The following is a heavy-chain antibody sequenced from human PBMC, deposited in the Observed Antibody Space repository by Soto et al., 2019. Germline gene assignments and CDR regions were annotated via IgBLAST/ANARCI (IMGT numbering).Heavy chain of an antibody. CDR3: ARDAFYDYSRDFFYYYYYGMDV. CDR2: ISYDGSNK. V-gene: IGHV3-30-3*01. CDR1: GFTFSSYA. D-gene: IGHD3-16*01. J-gene: IGHJ6*02. Sequence: GGSLRLSCAASGFTFSSYAMHWVRQAPGKGLEWVAVISYDGSNKYYADSVKGRFTISRDNSKNTLYLQMNSLRAEDTAVYYCARDAFYDYSRDFFYYYYYGMDVWGQGTTVTVSS.